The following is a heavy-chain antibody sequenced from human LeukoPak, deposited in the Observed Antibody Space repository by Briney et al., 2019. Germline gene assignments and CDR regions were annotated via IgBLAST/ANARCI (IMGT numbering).Heavy chain of an antibody. CDR1: GYTLTELS. CDR3: ATGADSSGWRRTEIDY. D-gene: IGHD6-19*01. Sequence: ASVKVSCKVSGYTLTELSMHWVRQAPGKGLEWMGGFDPEDGETIYAQKFQGRVTMTEDTSTDTAYMELSSLRSEDTAVYYCATGADSSGWRRTEIDYWGQGTLVTVSS. J-gene: IGHJ4*02. V-gene: IGHV1-24*01. CDR2: FDPEDGET.